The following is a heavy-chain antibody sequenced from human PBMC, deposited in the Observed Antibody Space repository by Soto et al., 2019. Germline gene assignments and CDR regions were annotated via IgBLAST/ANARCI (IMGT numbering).Heavy chain of an antibody. CDR3: AGLDLVVVQGPTHEDIYGMDV. CDR1: GYSFTSYW. Sequence: GESLKISCKGSGYSFTSYWISWVRQMPGKGLEWMGRIDPSDSYTNYSPSFQGHVTISADKSISTAYLQWSSLKASDTAMYYCAGLDLVVVQGPTHEDIYGMDVWGQGTTVTVYS. V-gene: IGHV5-10-1*01. J-gene: IGHJ6*02. D-gene: IGHD2-2*03. CDR2: IDPSDSYT.